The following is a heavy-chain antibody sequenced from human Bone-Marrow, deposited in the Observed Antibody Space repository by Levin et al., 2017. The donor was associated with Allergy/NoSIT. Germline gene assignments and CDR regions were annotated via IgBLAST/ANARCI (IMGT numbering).Heavy chain of an antibody. CDR2: INPNSGGT. V-gene: IGHV1-2*02. J-gene: IGHJ4*02. D-gene: IGHD6-13*01. CDR3: ARGRTVVSGGYSSSGDGNCDY. CDR1: LYTFTFYY. Sequence: SFNFSFNSSLYTFTFYYMHWVRQAPGQGLEWMGWINPNSGGTNYAQKFQGRVTMTRYTSISTAYMELSRLRSDDTAVYYCARGRTVVSGGYSSSGDGNCDYWGQGTLVTVSS.